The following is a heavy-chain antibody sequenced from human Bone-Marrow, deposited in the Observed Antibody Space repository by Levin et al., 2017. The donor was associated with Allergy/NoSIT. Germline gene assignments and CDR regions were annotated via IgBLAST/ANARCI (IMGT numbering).Heavy chain of an antibody. D-gene: IGHD6-13*01. CDR3: ARVLVEGSTSWYVDY. V-gene: IGHV1-46*01. J-gene: IGHJ4*02. CDR2: INPSGGTT. CDR1: GYTFTNYF. Sequence: GESLKISCKASGYTFTNYFLHWVRQAPGQGLEWMGGINPSGGTTSYAQKFQGRVTMTRDTSTSTVYMDLSSLRSEDTAVYFCARVLVEGSTSWYVDYWGQGTLVTVSS.